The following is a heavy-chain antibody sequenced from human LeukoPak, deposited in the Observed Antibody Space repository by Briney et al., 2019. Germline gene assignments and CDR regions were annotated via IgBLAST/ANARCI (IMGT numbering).Heavy chain of an antibody. D-gene: IGHD4-17*01. CDR2: ISGSGGST. Sequence: EGSLRLSCAASGFTFSSYAMSWVRQAPGKGLEWVSAISGSGGSTYYADSVKGRFTISRDNSKNTLYLQMNSLRAEDTAVYYCAKRDYGDYEVPFDYWGQGTLVTVSS. J-gene: IGHJ4*02. V-gene: IGHV3-23*01. CDR3: AKRDYGDYEVPFDY. CDR1: GFTFSSYA.